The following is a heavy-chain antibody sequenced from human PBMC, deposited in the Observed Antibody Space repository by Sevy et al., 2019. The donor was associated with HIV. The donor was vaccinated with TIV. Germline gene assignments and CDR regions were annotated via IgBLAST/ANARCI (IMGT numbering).Heavy chain of an antibody. CDR1: GGSFSGYY. CDR2: INHSGST. J-gene: IGHJ4*02. Sequence: SDTLSLTCAVYGGSFSGYYWSWIRQPPGKGLEWIGEINHSGSTNYNPSLKSRVTISVDTSKNQFSLKLSSVTAADTAVYYCARGDSTPRRRKFDYWGQGTLVTVSS. D-gene: IGHD6-25*01. CDR3: ARGDSTPRRRKFDY. V-gene: IGHV4-34*01.